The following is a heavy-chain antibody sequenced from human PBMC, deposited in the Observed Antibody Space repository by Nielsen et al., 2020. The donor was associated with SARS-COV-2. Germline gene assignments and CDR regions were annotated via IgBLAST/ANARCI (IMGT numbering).Heavy chain of an antibody. D-gene: IGHD2-15*01. CDR1: GYTFTGYY. V-gene: IGHV1-2*06. J-gene: IGHJ4*02. CDR3: ARGLHGVVVAATIDY. CDR2: INPNSGGT. Sequence: ASVKASCKASGYTFTGYYMHLVRQAPGQGLEWMGRINPNSGGTNYAQKFQGRVTMTRDTSISTAYMELSRLRSDDTAVYYCARGLHGVVVAATIDYWGQGTLVTVSS.